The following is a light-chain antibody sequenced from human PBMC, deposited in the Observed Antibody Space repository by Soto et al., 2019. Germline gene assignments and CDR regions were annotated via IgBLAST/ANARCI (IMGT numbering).Light chain of an antibody. Sequence: EVVLTQSPATLALSPGERATLSCSANQIVSANYLAWDQQKPGQAPRLLIYGASRSATSIPDRFSGSVSGKDFTHTISSLEPVDLAVFYCHHYGSSPFTFGPGNNVDIK. CDR1: QIVSANY. CDR2: GAS. J-gene: IGKJ3*01. V-gene: IGKV3-20*01. CDR3: HHYGSSPFT.